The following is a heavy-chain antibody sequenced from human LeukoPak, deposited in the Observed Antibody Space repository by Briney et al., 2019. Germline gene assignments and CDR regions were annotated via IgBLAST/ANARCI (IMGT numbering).Heavy chain of an antibody. Sequence: GRSLRLTCAASGFTFSSYGMHWVRQAPGKGLEWVAVIWYDGSNKYYADSVKGRFTISRDNSKNTLYLQMNSLRAEDTAVYYCARELGYCSGGSCYFYFDYWGQGTLVTVSS. CDR3: ARELGYCSGGSCYFYFDY. CDR1: GFTFSSYG. V-gene: IGHV3-33*01. CDR2: IWYDGSNK. D-gene: IGHD2-15*01. J-gene: IGHJ4*02.